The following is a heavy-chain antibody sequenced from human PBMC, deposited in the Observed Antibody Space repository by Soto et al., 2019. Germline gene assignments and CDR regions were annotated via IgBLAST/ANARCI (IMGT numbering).Heavy chain of an antibody. CDR1: GFTFSSYA. V-gene: IGHV3-23*01. J-gene: IGHJ4*02. Sequence: GGSLRLSCAASGFTFSSYAIIFFRHAPFKWLEWVSAISGSGGSTYYADSVKGRFTISRDNSKNTLYLQMNSLRAEDTAVYYCAKPGPMYYYDSSGTYYFDYWGQGTLVTVSS. D-gene: IGHD3-22*01. CDR3: AKPGPMYYYDSSGTYYFDY. CDR2: ISGSGGST.